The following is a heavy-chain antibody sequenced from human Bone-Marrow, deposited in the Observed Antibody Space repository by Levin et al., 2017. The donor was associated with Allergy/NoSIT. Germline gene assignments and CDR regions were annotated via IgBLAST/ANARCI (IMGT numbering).Heavy chain of an antibody. Sequence: GESLKISCKASGYIFTDYGISWVRQAPGQGLEWMGWISAYSGHTNFVQKFRGRVTMTTNTSTSTAYMVLRSLRSDDTAMYYCARGFDSWGQGTLVTVSS. CDR3: ARGFDS. CDR2: ISAYSGHT. V-gene: IGHV1-18*01. J-gene: IGHJ4*02. CDR1: GYIFTDYG.